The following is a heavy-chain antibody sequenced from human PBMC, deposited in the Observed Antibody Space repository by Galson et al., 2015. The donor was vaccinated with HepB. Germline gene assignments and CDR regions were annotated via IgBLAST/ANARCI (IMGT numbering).Heavy chain of an antibody. CDR1: GFTVSGNY. Sequence: SLRLSCAASGFTVSGNYMSWVRQAPGKGLEWVSVIYDDGRTYYADSVKGRFTISRDNSKNTLFLQMNSLRVEDTAVYYCARDFSPFFFDPWGQGTLVTVSS. CDR3: ARDFSPFFFDP. V-gene: IGHV3-66*02. J-gene: IGHJ5*02. CDR2: IYDDGRT. D-gene: IGHD2/OR15-2a*01.